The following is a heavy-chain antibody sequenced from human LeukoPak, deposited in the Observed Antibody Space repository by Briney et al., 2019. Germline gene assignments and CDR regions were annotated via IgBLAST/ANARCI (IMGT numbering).Heavy chain of an antibody. Sequence: GESLKISCKGSGYSFTSYWIGWVRQMPGKGLGWVGIIYPGDSDTRYSPSFQGQVTISADKSISTAYLQWSSLKASDTAMYYCARQYSSGWSYEDYWGQGTLVTVSS. CDR1: GYSFTSYW. D-gene: IGHD6-19*01. CDR2: IYPGDSDT. V-gene: IGHV5-51*01. CDR3: ARQYSSGWSYEDY. J-gene: IGHJ4*02.